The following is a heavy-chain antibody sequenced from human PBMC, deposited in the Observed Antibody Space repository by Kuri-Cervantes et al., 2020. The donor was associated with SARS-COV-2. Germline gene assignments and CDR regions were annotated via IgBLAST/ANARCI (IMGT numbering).Heavy chain of an antibody. V-gene: IGHV4-39*07. D-gene: IGHD6-19*01. CDR2: IYYSGGT. J-gene: IGHJ3*02. CDR3: ARYPTGSSGWYSSDAFDI. Sequence: GSLRLSCTVSGGSISSSSYYWGWIRQPPGKGLEWIGSIYYSGGTYYNPSLKSRVTISVDTSKNQFSLKLSSVTAADTAVYYCARYPTGSSGWYSSDAFDIWGQGTMVTVSS. CDR1: GGSISSSSYY.